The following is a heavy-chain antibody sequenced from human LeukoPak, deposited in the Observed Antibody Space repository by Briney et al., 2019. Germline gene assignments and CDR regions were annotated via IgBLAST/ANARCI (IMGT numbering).Heavy chain of an antibody. CDR3: ARDQLGFSSGWYPAGFDY. CDR1: GFTFSFYA. Sequence: PGGSLRLSCAASGFTFSFYAMSWVRQAPGQGLEWVSAVLDRGGSTYSADSVKGRFTISRDNSKNTLYLQMNSLRAEDTAVYYRARDQLGFSSGWYPAGFDYWGQGTLVTVSS. CDR2: VLDRGGST. J-gene: IGHJ4*02. V-gene: IGHV3-23*01. D-gene: IGHD6-19*01.